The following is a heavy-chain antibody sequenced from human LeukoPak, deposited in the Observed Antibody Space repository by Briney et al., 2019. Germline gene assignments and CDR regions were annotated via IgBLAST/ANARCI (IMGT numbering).Heavy chain of an antibody. J-gene: IGHJ4*02. CDR2: ISSSGSTI. CDR1: GFTFISYW. V-gene: IGHV3-48*04. Sequence: TGGSLRLSCAASGFTFISYWMHWVRQAPGKGLEWVSYISSSGSTIYYADSVKGRFTISRDNAKNSLYLQMNSLRAEDTAVYYCVGRPGIAVAGSHFDYWGQGTLVTVSS. CDR3: VGRPGIAVAGSHFDY. D-gene: IGHD6-19*01.